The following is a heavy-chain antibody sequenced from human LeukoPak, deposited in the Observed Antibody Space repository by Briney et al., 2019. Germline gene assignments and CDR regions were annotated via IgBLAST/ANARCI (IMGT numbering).Heavy chain of an antibody. CDR3: ARDYRGRKGAVGTVDYYYYYMDV. D-gene: IGHD6-13*01. CDR2: ISSSSTI. CDR1: GFTFSSYT. V-gene: IGHV3-48*01. Sequence: PGGSLRLSCAASGFTFSSYTMNWVRQAPGKGLEWVSYISSSSTIYYADSVKGRFTISRDNAKNSLYLQMNSLRAEDTAVYYCARDYRGRKGAVGTVDYYYYYMDVWGKGTTVTVSS. J-gene: IGHJ6*03.